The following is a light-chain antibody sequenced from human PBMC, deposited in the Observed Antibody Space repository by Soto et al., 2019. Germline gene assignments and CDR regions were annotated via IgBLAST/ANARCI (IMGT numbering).Light chain of an antibody. Sequence: QLVLTQSPSASASLGASVRLTCTLSSGHSTYSIAWHQQQPEKGPRFLMNLNCDGSLSKGDGIPDRFSGSTSGAERYLTISSLQSEDEADYYCQTWGPGFRVFGGGTKVTVL. J-gene: IGLJ2*01. CDR1: SGHSTYS. CDR3: QTWGPGFRV. CDR2: LNCDGSL. V-gene: IGLV4-69*01.